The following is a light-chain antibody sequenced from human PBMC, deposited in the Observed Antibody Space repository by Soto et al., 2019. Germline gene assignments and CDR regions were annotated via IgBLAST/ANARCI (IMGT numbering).Light chain of an antibody. Sequence: AIQMTQSPSSLSASVGDRVTITCRASQGIRNDLGWYQQKPGKAPKLLIYAASSLQSGVPSRISGSGSGTDFTLTISSLQPEDFATYYCLQDYNYPRFGQGTKVEIK. V-gene: IGKV1-6*01. CDR2: AAS. J-gene: IGKJ1*01. CDR1: QGIRND. CDR3: LQDYNYPR.